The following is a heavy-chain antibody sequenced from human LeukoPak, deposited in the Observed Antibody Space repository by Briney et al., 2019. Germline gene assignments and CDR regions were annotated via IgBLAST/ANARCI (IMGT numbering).Heavy chain of an antibody. CDR2: INEDGSDK. V-gene: IGHV3-7*03. D-gene: IGHD5-18*01. CDR1: GFTFSDYW. CDR3: AKDAYSYANNARFDY. Sequence: GGSLRLSCAGSGFTFSDYWMTWVRQSPGKGLEWVANINEDGSDKYYVDSVKGRFTISRDNAENSLFLQMNSLRAEDTALYYCAKDAYSYANNARFDYWGQGTLVTVSS. J-gene: IGHJ4*02.